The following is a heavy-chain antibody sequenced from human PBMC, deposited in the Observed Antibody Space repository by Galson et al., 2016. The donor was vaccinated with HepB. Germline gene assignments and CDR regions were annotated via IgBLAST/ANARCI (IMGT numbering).Heavy chain of an antibody. CDR1: GFIFSSNS. Sequence: SLRLSCAASGFIFSSNSMNWVRQAPGKGLEWVSSISSRSAYIYYADSVKGRFTISRDNAKNSLYLQMNSLRADDTAVYYCARDKDYGDYVGTYHYYGMDVRGQGTTVTVSS. CDR2: ISSRSAYI. D-gene: IGHD4-17*01. CDR3: ARDKDYGDYVGTYHYYGMDV. J-gene: IGHJ6*02. V-gene: IGHV3-21*01.